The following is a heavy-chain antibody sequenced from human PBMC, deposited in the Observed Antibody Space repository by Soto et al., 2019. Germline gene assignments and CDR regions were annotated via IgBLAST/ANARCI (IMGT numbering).Heavy chain of an antibody. D-gene: IGHD3-3*01. J-gene: IGHJ4*02. V-gene: IGHV3-33*06. CDR3: AKPSYDFWSGYYHPFDG. CDR1: GFTFSSYG. Sequence: QVKLVESGGGVVQPGRSLRLSCAVSGFTFSSYGMHWVRQAPGEGLEWVALIWYDGSSKFYADSVKGRFTISRDNSKNTLSLEMGSLRAEDTAMYYCAKPSYDFWSGYYHPFDGWGQGTLVNVSS. CDR2: IWYDGSSK.